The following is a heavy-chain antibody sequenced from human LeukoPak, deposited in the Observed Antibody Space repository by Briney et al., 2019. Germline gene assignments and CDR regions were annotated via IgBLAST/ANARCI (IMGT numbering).Heavy chain of an antibody. D-gene: IGHD3-22*01. CDR2: ISGSGGST. J-gene: IGHJ4*02. Sequence: GGSLRLPCAASGFTFSSYAVSWVRQAPGKGLEWVSAISGSGGSTFYADSVKGRFTISRDNSKNTLYLQMNSLRAEDTAVYYCAKDLGDSSGYYHRYFDYWGQGTLVTVSS. CDR3: AKDLGDSSGYYHRYFDY. V-gene: IGHV3-23*01. CDR1: GFTFSSYA.